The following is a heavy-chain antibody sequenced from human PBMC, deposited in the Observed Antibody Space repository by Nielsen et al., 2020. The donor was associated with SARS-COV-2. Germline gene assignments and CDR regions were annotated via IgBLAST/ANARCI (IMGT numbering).Heavy chain of an antibody. CDR3: ARVCSGGSCYHRALDYYYGMDV. V-gene: IGHV3-30*04. Sequence: GESLKISCAASGFTFSSYAMHWVRQAPGKGLEWVAVISYDGSNKYYADSVKGRFTISRDNSKNTLYLQMNSLRAEDTAVYYCARVCSGGSCYHRALDYYYGMDVWGQGTTVTVSS. J-gene: IGHJ6*02. CDR2: ISYDGSNK. D-gene: IGHD2-15*01. CDR1: GFTFSSYA.